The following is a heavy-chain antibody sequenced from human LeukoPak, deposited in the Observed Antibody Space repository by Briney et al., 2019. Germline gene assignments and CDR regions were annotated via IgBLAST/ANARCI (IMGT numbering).Heavy chain of an antibody. V-gene: IGHV4-59*01. CDR1: GVSISSYY. Sequence: PSETLSLTCTVSGVSISSYYWSWIRQPPGKGLEWIGYIYYSGSTNYNPSLKSRVTISVDTSKNQFSLKLSSVTAADTAVYYCARDRAPSSWIFFDYWGQGTLVTVSS. CDR3: ARDRAPSSWIFFDY. CDR2: IYYSGST. D-gene: IGHD2-15*01. J-gene: IGHJ4*02.